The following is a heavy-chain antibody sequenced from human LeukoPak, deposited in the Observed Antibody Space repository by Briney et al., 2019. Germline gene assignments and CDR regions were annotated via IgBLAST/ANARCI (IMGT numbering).Heavy chain of an antibody. J-gene: IGHJ3*02. D-gene: IGHD3-22*01. CDR2: FDPEDGET. Sequence: ASVKVSCKVSGYTLTELSMHWVRQAPGKGLEWMGGFDPEDGETIYAPKFQGRVTMTEDTSTDTAYMELSSLRSEDTAVYYCATAQLIYDSSGYAFDIWGQGTMVTVSS. CDR1: GYTLTELS. V-gene: IGHV1-24*01. CDR3: ATAQLIYDSSGYAFDI.